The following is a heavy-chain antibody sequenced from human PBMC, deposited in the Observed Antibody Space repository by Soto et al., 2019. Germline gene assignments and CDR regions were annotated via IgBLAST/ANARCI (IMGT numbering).Heavy chain of an antibody. Sequence: GGSLRLSCAASGFTFSSYSMNWVRQAPGKGLEWVSSISSSSSYIYYADSVKGRFTISRDNAKNSLYLQMNSLRAKDTAVYYCARSGSSRSFVYFDYWGQGTLVTVPQ. D-gene: IGHD6-13*01. CDR1: GFTFSSYS. CDR3: ARSGSSRSFVYFDY. CDR2: ISSSSSYI. V-gene: IGHV3-21*01. J-gene: IGHJ4*02.